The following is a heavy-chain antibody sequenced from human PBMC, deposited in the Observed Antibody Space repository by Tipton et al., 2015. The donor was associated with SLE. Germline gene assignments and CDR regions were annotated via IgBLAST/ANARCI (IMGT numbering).Heavy chain of an antibody. D-gene: IGHD3-3*01. V-gene: IGHV4-34*01. CDR2: INHSGST. CDR3: ARDQITIFGPSGWFDP. Sequence: TLSLTYTVSGGSISSYYWSWIRQPPGKGPEWIGEINHSGSTNYNPSLKSRVTISVDTSKKQFSLKLSSVTAADTAVYYCARDQITIFGPSGWFDPWGQGTLVTVSS. CDR1: GGSISSYY. J-gene: IGHJ5*02.